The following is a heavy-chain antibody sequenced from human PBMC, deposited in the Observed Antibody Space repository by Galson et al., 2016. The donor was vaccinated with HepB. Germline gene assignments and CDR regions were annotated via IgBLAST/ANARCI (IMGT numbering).Heavy chain of an antibody. CDR1: GFTLAASS. CDR2: TNVYGTGP. Sequence: SLRLSCAASGFTLAASSMHWVRQAPGKGLMWVARTNVYGTGPSYADSVKGRFTVSRDNAENTLYLQMKSLRGEDTAIYYCAKVNWDGDNSGVGDCWGQGTLVTVSS. V-gene: IGHV3-74*01. D-gene: IGHD4-23*01. J-gene: IGHJ4*02. CDR3: AKVNWDGDNSGVGDC.